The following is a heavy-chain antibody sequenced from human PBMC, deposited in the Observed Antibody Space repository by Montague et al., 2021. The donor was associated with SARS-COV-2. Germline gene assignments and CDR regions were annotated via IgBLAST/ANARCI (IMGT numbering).Heavy chain of an antibody. CDR3: AILPGRYNSSWYGGRIGY. CDR1: GFTFSSYA. CDR2: ISGSCGST. J-gene: IGHJ4*02. Sequence: SLRLSCAASGFTFSSYAMSWVRQAPGKGLEWVSAISGSCGSTYYADSVKGRFTISRDNSKNTLYLQMNSLRAEDTAVYYCAILPGRYNSSWYGGRIGYWGQGTLVTVSS. D-gene: IGHD6-13*01. V-gene: IGHV3-23*01.